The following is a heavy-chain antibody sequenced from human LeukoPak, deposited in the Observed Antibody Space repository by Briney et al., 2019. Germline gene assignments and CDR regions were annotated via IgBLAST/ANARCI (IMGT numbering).Heavy chain of an antibody. V-gene: IGHV3-66*01. CDR3: AREDYGGDPEGDYGMDV. J-gene: IGHJ6*02. CDR2: IYSGGST. CDR1: GFTVSSNY. D-gene: IGHD4-23*01. Sequence: PGGSLRLSCAASGFTVSSNYMSWVRQAPGKGLEWVSVIYSGGSTYYADSVKGRFTISRDNSKNTLYLQMNSLRAEDTAVYYCAREDYGGDPEGDYGMDVWGQGTTVTVSS.